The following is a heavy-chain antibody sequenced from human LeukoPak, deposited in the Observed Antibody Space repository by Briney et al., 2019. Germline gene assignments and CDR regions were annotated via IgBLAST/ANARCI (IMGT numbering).Heavy chain of an antibody. Sequence: GGSLRLSCAASGFTVSSNYMSWVRQAPGKGLEWVSVIYSGGSTYYADSVKGRFTISRDNSKNTLYLQMNSLRAEDTAVYYCAKMELHTELDYWGQGTLVTVSS. CDR3: AKMELHTELDY. J-gene: IGHJ4*02. D-gene: IGHD1-7*01. V-gene: IGHV3-53*01. CDR2: IYSGGST. CDR1: GFTVSSNY.